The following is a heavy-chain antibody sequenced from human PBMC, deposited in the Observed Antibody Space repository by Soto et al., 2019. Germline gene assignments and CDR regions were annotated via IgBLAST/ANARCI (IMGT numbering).Heavy chain of an antibody. CDR3: ALKSSSSTCFDP. CDR2: ISTYDGNT. D-gene: IGHD6-6*01. V-gene: IGHV1-18*01. J-gene: IGHJ5*02. CDR1: GYSFFTYG. Sequence: ASVKVSCKASGYSFFTYGITWVRQAPGQGLEWMGWISTYDGNTDYAQKLQGRVTMTTDTSTRTAYMELRSLRSDDTAVYYCALKSSSSTCFDPWGQGTLVTVSS.